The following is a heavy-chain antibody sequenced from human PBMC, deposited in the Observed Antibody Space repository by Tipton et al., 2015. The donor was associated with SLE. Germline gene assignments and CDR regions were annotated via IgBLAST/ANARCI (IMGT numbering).Heavy chain of an antibody. D-gene: IGHD3-10*01. Sequence: SLRLSCAASGFTFSSYGMHWVRQAPGKGLEWVAVIWYDGSKKYYADSVKGRFTISRDNSKNTLYLQMNSLRAEDTAVYYCARDESYYGSGSYYNDAFDIWGQGTMVTVSS. CDR3: ARDESYYGSGSYYNDAFDI. V-gene: IGHV3-33*01. J-gene: IGHJ3*02. CDR1: GFTFSSYG. CDR2: IWYDGSKK.